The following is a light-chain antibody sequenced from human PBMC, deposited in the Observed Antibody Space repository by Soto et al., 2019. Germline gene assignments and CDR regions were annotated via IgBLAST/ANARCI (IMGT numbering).Light chain of an antibody. V-gene: IGKV1-39*01. CDR1: QNINRY. J-gene: IGKJ5*01. CDR3: HQSYTVPIT. CDR2: GAS. Sequence: DIQMTQSPSSLSASVGDRVTITCRASQNINRYVSWFQQKPGKAPNLLIFGASNLQSGVPSRFSGSGSGTEFTLTITKLQPEDFVTYYCHQSYTVPITFGQGTRLEIK.